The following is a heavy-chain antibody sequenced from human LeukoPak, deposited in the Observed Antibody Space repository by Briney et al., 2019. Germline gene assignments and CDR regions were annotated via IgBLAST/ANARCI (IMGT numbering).Heavy chain of an antibody. D-gene: IGHD4-17*01. CDR2: IYYSGST. CDR1: GGSISSYY. J-gene: IGHJ5*02. V-gene: IGHV4-59*01. CDR3: ARSHAYGDYVRWFDP. Sequence: SETLSLTCTVPGGSISSYYWSWIRQPPGKGLEWIGYIYYSGSTNYTPSLKSRVTISVDTSKNQFSLKLSSVTAADTAVYYCARSHAYGDYVRWFDPWGQGTLVTVSS.